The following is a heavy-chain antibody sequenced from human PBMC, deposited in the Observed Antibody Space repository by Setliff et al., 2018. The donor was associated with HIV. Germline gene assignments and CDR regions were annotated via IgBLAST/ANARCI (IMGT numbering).Heavy chain of an antibody. CDR3: ARDATRGGDMDV. J-gene: IGHJ6*03. V-gene: IGHV3-20*04. CDR2: INWNDGST. CDR1: GFTVDEYG. Sequence: PGGSLRLSCAASGFTVDEYGMSWVRQAPGKGLAWVSGINWNDGSTGYADSVKGRFTISRDNAKDSLYLQMNNLRAEDTAVYYCARDATRGGDMDVWGKGITVTVSS. D-gene: IGHD2-15*01.